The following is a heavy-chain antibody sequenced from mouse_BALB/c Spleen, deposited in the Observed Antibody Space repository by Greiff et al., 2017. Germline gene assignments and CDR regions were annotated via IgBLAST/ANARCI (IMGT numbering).Heavy chain of an antibody. CDR1: GFTFSSYA. CDR3: ARFTTASYFDV. J-gene: IGHJ1*01. CDR2: ISSGGSYT. V-gene: IGHV5-9-3*01. D-gene: IGHD1-2*01. Sequence: EVHLVESGGGLVKPGGSLKLSCAASGFTFSSYAMSWVRQTPEKRLEWVATISSGGSYTYYPDSVKGRFTISRDNAKNTLYLQMSSLRSEDTAMYYCARFTTASYFDVWGAGTTVTVSS.